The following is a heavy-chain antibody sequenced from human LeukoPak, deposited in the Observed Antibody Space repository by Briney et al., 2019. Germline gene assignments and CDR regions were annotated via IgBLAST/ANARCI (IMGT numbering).Heavy chain of an antibody. CDR1: GFTFSNYA. CDR3: AKDFRIGYSAHFDY. Sequence: GGSLRLSCAASGFTFSNYAMSWVRQAPGKGLEWVSTISGSAENTYYADSVKGRFSISRDNSKNTLYLQMDSLRGEDTAVYYCAKDFRIGYSAHFDYWGQGALVTVSS. CDR2: ISGSAENT. J-gene: IGHJ4*02. V-gene: IGHV3-23*01. D-gene: IGHD2-21*01.